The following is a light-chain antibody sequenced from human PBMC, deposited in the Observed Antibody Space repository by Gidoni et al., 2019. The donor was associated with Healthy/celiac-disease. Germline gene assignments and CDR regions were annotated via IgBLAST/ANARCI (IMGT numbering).Light chain of an antibody. CDR3: QQYNNWPLT. CDR2: GAS. J-gene: IGKJ4*02. Sequence: EIVMTQSPATLSVSPGERATLSCRASQSVSSNLAWYQQKPGQAPRLLIYGASTRATGIPARFSGSGSGTEFTLTISSLQSEDFAAYYCQQYNNWPLTFGGXTKVEIK. V-gene: IGKV3-15*01. CDR1: QSVSSN.